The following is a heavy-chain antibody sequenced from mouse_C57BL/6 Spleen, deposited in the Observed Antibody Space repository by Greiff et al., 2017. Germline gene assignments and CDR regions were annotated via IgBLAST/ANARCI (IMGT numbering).Heavy chain of an antibody. D-gene: IGHD1-1*01. Sequence: EVQLQQSGPELVKPGASVKMSCKASGYTFTDYNMHWVKQSHGKSLEWIGYINPNNGGTSYNQKFKGKATLTVNKSSSTAYMELRSLTSEDSAVYYCARPQYYGSSPWFAYWGQGTLVTVSA. V-gene: IGHV1-22*01. CDR1: GYTFTDYN. CDR2: INPNNGGT. J-gene: IGHJ3*01. CDR3: ARPQYYGSSPWFAY.